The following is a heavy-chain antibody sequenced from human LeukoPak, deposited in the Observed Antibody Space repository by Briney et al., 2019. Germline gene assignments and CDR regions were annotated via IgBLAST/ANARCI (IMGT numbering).Heavy chain of an antibody. CDR1: GFTLSNYW. V-gene: IGHV3-7*01. D-gene: IGHD6-19*01. Sequence: GSLRLSCAASGFTLSNYWMSWGLQAPGKGLESVANINQDGSETYYVDSVRGRFTISRDNAQISLYLQMSSLRAEDTAVYYCARGGGRAGSDYRGQGTLVTVSS. J-gene: IGHJ4*02. CDR2: INQDGSET. CDR3: ARGGGRAGSDY.